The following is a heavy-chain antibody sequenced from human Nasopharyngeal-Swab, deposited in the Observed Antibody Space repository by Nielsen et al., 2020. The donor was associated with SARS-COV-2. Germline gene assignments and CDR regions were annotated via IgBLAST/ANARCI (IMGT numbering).Heavy chain of an antibody. J-gene: IGHJ4*02. V-gene: IGHV1-69*13. CDR3: ARSIVPGYSSSWAPGIFDY. D-gene: IGHD6-13*01. CDR1: GGTFSSYA. Sequence: SANVSCKACGGTFSSYAISWVRQAPGQGLEWMGGIIPIFGTANYAQKFQGRVTITADESTSTAYMELSSLRSEDTAVYYCARSIVPGYSSSWAPGIFDYWGQGTLVTVSS. CDR2: IIPIFGTA.